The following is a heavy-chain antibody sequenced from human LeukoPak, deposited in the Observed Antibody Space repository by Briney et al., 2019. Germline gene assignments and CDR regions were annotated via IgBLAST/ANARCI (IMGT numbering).Heavy chain of an antibody. V-gene: IGHV4-4*02. CDR1: GGSISSSNW. CDR3: ARDRIAARWGYFDY. CDR2: IYHSGST. J-gene: IGHJ4*02. D-gene: IGHD6-6*01. Sequence: SETLSLTCAVSGGSISSSNWWSWVRQPPGKGLEWIGEIYHSGSTNYNPSLKSRVTISVDKSKNQFSLKLSSVTAADTAVYYCARDRIAARWGYFDYWGQGTLVTVSS.